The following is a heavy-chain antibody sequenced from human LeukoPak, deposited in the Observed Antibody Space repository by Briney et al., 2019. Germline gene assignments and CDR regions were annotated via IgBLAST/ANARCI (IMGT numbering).Heavy chain of an antibody. CDR1: GGSISSSSYY. J-gene: IGHJ4*02. CDR2: IYYSGST. V-gene: IGHV4-39*07. D-gene: IGHD5-12*01. Sequence: SETLSLTCTVSGGSISSSSYYWGWIRQPPGKGLEWIGSIYYSGSTYYNPSLKSRVTISVDTSKNQFSLKLSSVTAADTAVYYCARSGSGYLRYYFDYWGQGTLVTVSS. CDR3: ARSGSGYLRYYFDY.